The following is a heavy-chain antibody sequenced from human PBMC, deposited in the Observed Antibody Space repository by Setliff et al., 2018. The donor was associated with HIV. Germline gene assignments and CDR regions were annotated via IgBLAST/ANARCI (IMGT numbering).Heavy chain of an antibody. CDR1: GYTFTRYY. V-gene: IGHV1-46*01. CDR3: ARAGRSGSYNHYYYYYMDV. J-gene: IGHJ6*03. CDR2: INPSGGST. Sequence: GASVKVSCKASGYTFTRYYMHWVRQAPGQGLEWMGIINPSGGSTNYAQKFQGRVTMTRDTSTSTVYMELSSLRSEDTAVYYCARAGRSGSYNHYYYYYMDVWGKGTTVTVSS. D-gene: IGHD1-26*01.